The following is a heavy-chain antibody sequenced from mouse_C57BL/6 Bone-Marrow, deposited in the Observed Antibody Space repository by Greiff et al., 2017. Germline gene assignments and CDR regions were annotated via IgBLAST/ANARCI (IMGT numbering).Heavy chain of an antibody. CDR1: GYSFTNYW. J-gene: IGHJ4*01. CDR2: IYPGGGYT. Sequence: VQLQESGAELVRPGTSVTMSCKASGYSFTNYWIGWAKQRPGTGLEWIGDIYPGGGYTNYNEKFKGKATLTADKSSSTAYMQFSSLTSEDSAIYYCARDTLYAMDYWGQGTSVTVSS. CDR3: ARDTLYAMDY. V-gene: IGHV1-63*01.